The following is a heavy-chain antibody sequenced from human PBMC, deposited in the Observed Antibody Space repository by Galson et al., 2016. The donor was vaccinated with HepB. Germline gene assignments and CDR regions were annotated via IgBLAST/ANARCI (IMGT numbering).Heavy chain of an antibody. CDR2: IYSGDST. Sequence: SLRLSCAASGFTVSSTFMTWVRQAPGKGLEWVSVIYSGDSTDYADSVKGRYTISRDNSKNTLYLQKNCMSVEDTAVYYCARGKAVTGSYPLDPLGQGTLVTVSS. CDR1: GFTVSSTF. CDR3: ARGKAVTGSYPLDP. D-gene: IGHD6-19*01. J-gene: IGHJ5*02. V-gene: IGHV3-53*01.